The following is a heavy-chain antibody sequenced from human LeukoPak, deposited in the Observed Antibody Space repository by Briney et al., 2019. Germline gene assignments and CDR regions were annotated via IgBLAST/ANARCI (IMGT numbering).Heavy chain of an antibody. CDR3: ARGIAVDTAMVLALEFDY. D-gene: IGHD5-18*01. CDR2: IKPNSGAT. Sequence: ASVKVSCKASGYTFTVPYIHWLRQAPGQGLEWIGLIKPNSGATNYAQQYQGRVTMTRDTSINTAYMDLRSLTSDDTAVYYCARGIAVDTAMVLALEFDYWGQGTLVTVSS. V-gene: IGHV1-2*02. J-gene: IGHJ4*02. CDR1: GYTFTVPY.